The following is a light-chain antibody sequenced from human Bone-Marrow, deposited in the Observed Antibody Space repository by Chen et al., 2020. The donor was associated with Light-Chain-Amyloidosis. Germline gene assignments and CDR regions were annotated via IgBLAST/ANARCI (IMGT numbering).Light chain of an antibody. Sequence: DIQMTQSPSTLSASVGDRVTITCRASQSISSWLAWYQQKPGKAPKLLIYTASSLESGVPSRFSGSGSGREVTLTISSLQPDDFASYYCRQYSSYARAFGQGSKVEIK. J-gene: IGKJ1*01. V-gene: IGKV1-5*03. CDR2: TAS. CDR1: QSISSW. CDR3: RQYSSYARA.